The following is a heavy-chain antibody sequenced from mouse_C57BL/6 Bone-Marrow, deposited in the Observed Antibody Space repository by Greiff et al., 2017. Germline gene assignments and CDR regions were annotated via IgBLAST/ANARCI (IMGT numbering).Heavy chain of an antibody. D-gene: IGHD1-1*01. V-gene: IGHV1-12*01. CDR2: IYPGNGDT. CDR1: GYTFTSYN. Sequence: QVQLQQSGAELVRPGASVKMSCKASGYTFTSYNMHWVKQTPRQGLEWIGAIYPGNGDTTYNQKFKGKATLTVDKSSSTSYMQLSSLTSADSAVYFCAGTTVAGAMDYWGQGTSVTVSS. J-gene: IGHJ4*01. CDR3: AGTTVAGAMDY.